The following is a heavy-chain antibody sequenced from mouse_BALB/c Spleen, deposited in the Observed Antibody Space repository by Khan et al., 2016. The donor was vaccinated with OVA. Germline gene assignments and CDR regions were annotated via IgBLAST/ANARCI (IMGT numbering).Heavy chain of an antibody. V-gene: IGHV1-4*01. Sequence: QVQLKQSGAELARPGASVKMSCKASGYTFTSYTIHWIKLRPGQGLEWIGYINPSNGYTNYNQKFRDKATLTADKSSTTAYMQLSSLTSDDSAVYNCVREGAYHRDPGWFAYWGQGTLVTVSA. CDR3: VREGAYHRDPGWFAY. D-gene: IGHD2-14*01. CDR2: INPSNGYT. CDR1: GYTFTSYT. J-gene: IGHJ3*01.